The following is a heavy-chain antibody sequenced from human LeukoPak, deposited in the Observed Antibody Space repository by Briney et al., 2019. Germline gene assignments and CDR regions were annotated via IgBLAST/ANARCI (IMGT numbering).Heavy chain of an antibody. CDR2: INPNSGGT. J-gene: IGHJ4*02. Sequence: ASVKVSCKASGYTFTGYYMHWLRQAPGQGLEWMGWINPNSGGTNYAQKFQGRVTITRDTSISTAYMELSRLRSDDTAVYYCARDAGYCSSTSCYSAAISYYFDYWGQGTLVTVSS. V-gene: IGHV1-2*02. D-gene: IGHD2-2*01. CDR1: GYTFTGYY. CDR3: ARDAGYCSSTSCYSAAISYYFDY.